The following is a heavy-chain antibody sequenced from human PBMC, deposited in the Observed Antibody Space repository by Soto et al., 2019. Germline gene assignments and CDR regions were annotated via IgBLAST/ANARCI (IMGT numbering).Heavy chain of an antibody. CDR1: GFTFSSYG. Sequence: QVQLVESGGGVVQPGRSLRLSCAASGFTFSSYGMHWVRQAPGKGLGWVAVIWYDGSNKYYADSVKGRFTISRDNSKNTLYLQMNSLRAEDTAVYYCAGSRLYSGSFTFDYWGQGTLVTVSS. J-gene: IGHJ4*02. D-gene: IGHD1-26*01. CDR2: IWYDGSNK. CDR3: AGSRLYSGSFTFDY. V-gene: IGHV3-33*01.